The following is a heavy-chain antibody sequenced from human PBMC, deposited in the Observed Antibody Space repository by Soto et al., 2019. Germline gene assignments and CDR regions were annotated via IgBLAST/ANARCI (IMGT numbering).Heavy chain of an antibody. CDR3: ARDQNSSGHLDY. CDR2: IYYSGFT. J-gene: IGHJ4*02. CDR1: GGSISSHY. D-gene: IGHD3-22*01. V-gene: IGHV4-59*11. Sequence: SETLSLTCTVSGGSISSHYWCWVRQPPGKGLEWIGYIYYSGFTDYNPSLKSRVTISEDTSKNQFSLTLTSVTAADTAVYYCARDQNSSGHLDYWGQGIQVTVSS.